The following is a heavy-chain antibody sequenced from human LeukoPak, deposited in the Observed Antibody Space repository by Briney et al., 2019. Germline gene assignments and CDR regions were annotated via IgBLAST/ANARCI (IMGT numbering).Heavy chain of an antibody. CDR2: IYYSGST. CDR1: GGSISSGGYY. J-gene: IGHJ4*02. D-gene: IGHD6-6*01. Sequence: SETLSLTCTVSGGSISSGGYYWRWIRQHPGKGLEWIGYIYYSGSTYYNPSLKSRVTISVDTSKNQFSLKLSSVTAADTAVYYCARTYSSSSGAFDYWGQGTLVTVSS. V-gene: IGHV4-31*03. CDR3: ARTYSSSSGAFDY.